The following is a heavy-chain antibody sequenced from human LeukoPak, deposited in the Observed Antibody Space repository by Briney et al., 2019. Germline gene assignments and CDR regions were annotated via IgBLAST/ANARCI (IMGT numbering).Heavy chain of an antibody. V-gene: IGHV6-1*01. CDR3: ARAGIVATITRYYFDF. CDR1: GDSVSSNSAA. CDR2: TYYRSKWYN. J-gene: IGHJ4*02. Sequence: SQTLSLTCAISGDSVSSNSAAWNWIRQSPSRGLEWLGRTYYRSKWYNDYAVSVRSRITINPDTSKNQFSLQLNSVTPEDTAVYYCARAGIVATITRYYFDFWGQGSLVTVSS. D-gene: IGHD2-15*01.